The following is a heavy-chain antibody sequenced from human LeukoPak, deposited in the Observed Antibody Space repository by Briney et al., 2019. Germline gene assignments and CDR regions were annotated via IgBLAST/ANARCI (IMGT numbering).Heavy chain of an antibody. Sequence: SETLCLTCTVSGGSISSDYWTWIRQPPGRGLEWIGYMHYSGSTKNNPSLNSRVTISVDTSKNQVSLKLSSVTAADTAVYCARDRGSSWAYNWFDPWGQGTLVTVSS. D-gene: IGHD6-13*01. J-gene: IGHJ5*02. V-gene: IGHV4-59*01. CDR2: MHYSGST. CDR1: GGSISSDY. CDR3: ARDRGSSWAYNWFDP.